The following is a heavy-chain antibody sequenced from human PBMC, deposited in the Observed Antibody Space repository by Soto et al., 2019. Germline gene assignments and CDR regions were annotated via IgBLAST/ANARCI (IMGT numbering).Heavy chain of an antibody. Sequence: SETLSLTCAVSGYSISSGYYWGCIRQPPGKGLEWIGSIYHSGSTYYNPSLKSRVTISVDTSKNQFSLKLSPVTAADTAVYYCARDSWPTYYYDSSGYVYFDYWGQGTLVTVSS. D-gene: IGHD3-22*01. CDR3: ARDSWPTYYYDSSGYVYFDY. J-gene: IGHJ4*02. CDR2: IYHSGST. V-gene: IGHV4-38-2*02. CDR1: GYSISSGYY.